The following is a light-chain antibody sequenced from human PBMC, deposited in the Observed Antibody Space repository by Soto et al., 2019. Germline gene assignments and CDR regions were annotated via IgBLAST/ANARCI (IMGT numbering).Light chain of an antibody. CDR3: CSYAGSSYV. V-gene: IGLV2-23*01. Sequence: SALTQPASVSGSPGQSITISCTVSSIDVGSYNLVSWYQQHPGKAPKLMIYEGSKRPSGVSDRFSGSKSGNTASLTISGLQAEDEADYYCCSYAGSSYVFGTGTKVTVL. CDR2: EGS. CDR1: SIDVGSYNL. J-gene: IGLJ1*01.